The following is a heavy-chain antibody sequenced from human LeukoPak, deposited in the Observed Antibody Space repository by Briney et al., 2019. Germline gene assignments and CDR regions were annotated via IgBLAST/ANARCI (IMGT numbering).Heavy chain of an antibody. V-gene: IGHV3-30*02. D-gene: IGHD1-14*01. CDR3: AKDTTPPKAGFDP. CDR1: GFTFSSYG. CDR2: IRYDGSNK. J-gene: IGHJ5*02. Sequence: PGGSLRLSCAASGFTFSSYGMHWVRQAPGKGLEWVAFIRYDGSNKYYADSVKGRFTISRDNSKNTLYLQMISLRAEDTAVYYCAKDTTPPKAGFDPWGQGTLVTVSS.